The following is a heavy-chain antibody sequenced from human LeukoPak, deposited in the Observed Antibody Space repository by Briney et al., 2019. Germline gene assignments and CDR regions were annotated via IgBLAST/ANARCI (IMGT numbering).Heavy chain of an antibody. CDR1: GFTFRSYA. J-gene: IGHJ3*02. CDR3: AREIFNGFDI. CDR2: ISYDGSNK. Sequence: PGRSLRLSCAGSGFTFRSYAMHWVRQAPGKGLEWGAVISYDGSNKDYADSVKGRFTISRYNSKNTLFLQMNSLRAEDTAVYYCAREIFNGFDIWGQGTMVTVSS. V-gene: IGHV3-30-3*01.